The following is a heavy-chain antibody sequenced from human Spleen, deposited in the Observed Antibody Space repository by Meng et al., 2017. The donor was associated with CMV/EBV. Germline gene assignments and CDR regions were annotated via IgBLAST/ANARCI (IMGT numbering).Heavy chain of an antibody. J-gene: IGHJ4*02. CDR1: ECSVSSNF. D-gene: IGHD3-22*01. Sequence: CGGSECSVSSNFVGWVRQAPGTGLAWVSVIYSRGSTQYAAPVKRRFNISRDNSKNTLYRQMNSLRAEDTAVYYCLRETDSIGHGDYWGQGTLVTVSS. V-gene: IGHV3-53*01. CDR2: IYSRGST. CDR3: LRETDSIGHGDY.